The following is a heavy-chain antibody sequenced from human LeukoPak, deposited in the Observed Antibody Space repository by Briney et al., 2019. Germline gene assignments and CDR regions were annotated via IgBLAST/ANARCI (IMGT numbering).Heavy chain of an antibody. Sequence: SETLSLTCTVSGGSISSYYWNWIRQPPGKGLEWFGRVFYSGSTNYNPSLKSRVTTSVDTSKNQFSLKLSSVTAADTAVYYCARGGYDSSGYHDNYFDYWGQGTLVTVSS. CDR1: GGSISSYY. V-gene: IGHV4-59*01. D-gene: IGHD3-22*01. J-gene: IGHJ4*02. CDR3: ARGGYDSSGYHDNYFDY. CDR2: VFYSGST.